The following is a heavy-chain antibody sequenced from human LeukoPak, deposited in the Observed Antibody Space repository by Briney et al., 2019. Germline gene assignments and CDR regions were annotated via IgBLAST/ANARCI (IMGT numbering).Heavy chain of an antibody. CDR2: ISSGGNTE. D-gene: IGHD3-9*01. V-gene: IGHV3-48*02. J-gene: IGHJ4*01. CDR3: VRDTLNGPFVTSLDY. Sequence: GGSLRLSCAASGFTFSSYSMIWVRQAPGKGLEWLSHISSGGNTEYYLDSVRGRFTMSRDNAKNLLFLQMNSLTDEDTAVYYCVRDTLNGPFVTSLDYWGHGALVTVSP. CDR1: GFTFSSYS.